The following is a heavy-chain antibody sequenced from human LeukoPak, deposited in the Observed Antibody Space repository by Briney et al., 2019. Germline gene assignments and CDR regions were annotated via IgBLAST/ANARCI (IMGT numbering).Heavy chain of an antibody. V-gene: IGHV4-4*07. CDR3: ARDGYSGNVGL. D-gene: IGHD5-12*01. Sequence: SETLSLTCTVSGGSISSYYWSWIRQPAGEGLEWIGRIYTSGSTNCNPSLKSRVTMSVDTSKNQFSLKLSSVTAADTAVYYCARDGYSGNVGLWGQGTLVTVSS. CDR2: IYTSGST. CDR1: GGSISSYY. J-gene: IGHJ4*02.